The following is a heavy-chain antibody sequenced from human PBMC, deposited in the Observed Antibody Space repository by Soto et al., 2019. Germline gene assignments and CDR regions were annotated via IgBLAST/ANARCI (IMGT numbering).Heavy chain of an antibody. D-gene: IGHD1-26*01. CDR3: AIPLTSGSYYAFAI. CDR2: ISGSGGRT. CDR1: GFTFSSYA. Sequence: GGSLRLSCAASGFTFSSYAMSWVRQAPGKGLEWVSAISGSGGRTYYADSVKGRFTISRDNSKNTLYLQMNSLRAEDTAVYYCAIPLTSGSYYAFAIWGQGTRVTVS. J-gene: IGHJ3*02. V-gene: IGHV3-23*01.